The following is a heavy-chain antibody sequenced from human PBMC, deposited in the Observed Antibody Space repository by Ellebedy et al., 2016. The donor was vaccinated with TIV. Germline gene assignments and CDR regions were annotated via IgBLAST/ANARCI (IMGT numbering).Heavy chain of an antibody. V-gene: IGHV3-30*18. CDR3: AKSGGNNRGFDY. CDR2: ISYDGSNK. J-gene: IGHJ4*02. D-gene: IGHD4-23*01. Sequence: GGSLRLSCAASGFTFSSYGMHWVRQAPGKGLEWVAVISYDGSNKYYADSVKGRFTISRDNSKNTLYLQMNSLRAEDTAVYYCAKSGGNNRGFDYWGQGTLVTVSS. CDR1: GFTFSSYG.